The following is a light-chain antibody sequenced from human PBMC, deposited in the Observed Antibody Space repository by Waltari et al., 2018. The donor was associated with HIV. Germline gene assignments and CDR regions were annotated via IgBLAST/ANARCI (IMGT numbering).Light chain of an antibody. CDR3: QVYDGNSVI. CDR1: SVGSKT. J-gene: IGLJ2*01. Sequence: SYVLTQPPSVSVDPGQPAMLTCGGNSVGSKTVHWYQQKPGQAPVLVVYDDSDRPSGIPERFSGSNSANSATLTISRVEDGDEADYYCQVYDGNSVIFAGGTKLTVL. V-gene: IGLV3-21*02. CDR2: DDS.